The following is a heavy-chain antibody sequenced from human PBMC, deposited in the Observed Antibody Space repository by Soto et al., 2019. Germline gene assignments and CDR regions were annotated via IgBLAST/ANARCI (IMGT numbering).Heavy chain of an antibody. CDR3: GFGRFPSPVFDI. J-gene: IGHJ3*02. Sequence: PSETLSLTCAVYGGSFSGYYWTWIRQPPGTGLEWIGEINHSGSTNYNPSLKSRVTISVDTSKNQFSLKLTSVTAADTAVYYCGFGRFPSPVFDIWGQGTMVT. CDR2: INHSGST. V-gene: IGHV4-34*01. CDR1: GGSFSGYY. D-gene: IGHD3-10*01.